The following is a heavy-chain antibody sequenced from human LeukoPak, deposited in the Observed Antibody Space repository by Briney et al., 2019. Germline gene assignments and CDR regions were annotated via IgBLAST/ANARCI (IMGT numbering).Heavy chain of an antibody. Sequence: SETLSLTCTVSGGSISTYYWSWIRQPPGKGLEWIGYIYYSENTNYNPSLKSRVTISVDTSKNQFSLKLSPVTAADTAVYYCARGGAIAAAGNFDYWGQGTLATVSS. CDR2: IYYSENT. V-gene: IGHV4-59*01. CDR1: GGSISTYY. CDR3: ARGGAIAAAGNFDY. D-gene: IGHD6-13*01. J-gene: IGHJ4*02.